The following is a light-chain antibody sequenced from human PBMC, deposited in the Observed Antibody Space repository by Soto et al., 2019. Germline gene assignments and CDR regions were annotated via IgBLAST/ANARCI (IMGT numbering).Light chain of an antibody. CDR1: PSISRY. CDR3: QQRSSWPRVT. CDR2: DVS. Sequence: EIVLTQSPATLYLSPGEGATLSCRASPSISRYLAWYQQKPGHPPSLLIYDVSKRATGIPDRFSGSGSGSDLTLTISSLEPEDFAVYFCQQRSSWPRVTFGPGTKVDIK. J-gene: IGKJ3*01. V-gene: IGKV3-11*01.